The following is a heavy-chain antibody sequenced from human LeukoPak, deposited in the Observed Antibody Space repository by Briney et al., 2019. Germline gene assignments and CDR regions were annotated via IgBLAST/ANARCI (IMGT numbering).Heavy chain of an antibody. CDR3: AKVIREVEMSHDY. CDR2: ISGSGGST. J-gene: IGHJ4*02. Sequence: HPGGSLRLSCAASGFTFSSYAMSWVRQAPGKGLEWVSAISGSGGSTYYADSVKGRFTISRDNSKNTLYLQMNSLRVEDTAVYYCAKVIREVEMSHDYWGQGALVTVSS. V-gene: IGHV3-23*01. D-gene: IGHD5-24*01. CDR1: GFTFSSYA.